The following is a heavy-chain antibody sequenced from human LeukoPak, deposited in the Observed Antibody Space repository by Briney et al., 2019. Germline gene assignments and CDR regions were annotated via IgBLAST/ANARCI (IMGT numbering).Heavy chain of an antibody. CDR1: GYTFSRHG. V-gene: IGHV3-49*04. CDR2: IRSKAYGGTT. D-gene: IGHD5-18*01. CDR3: TRDEYSYGPHDFDY. Sequence: PGRSLTLSCAASGYTFSRHGIHWVRQAPGKGLEWVGFIRSKAYGGTTEYAASVKGRFTISRDDSKSIAYLQMNSLKTEDTAVYYCTRDEYSYGPHDFDYWGQGTLVTVSS. J-gene: IGHJ4*02.